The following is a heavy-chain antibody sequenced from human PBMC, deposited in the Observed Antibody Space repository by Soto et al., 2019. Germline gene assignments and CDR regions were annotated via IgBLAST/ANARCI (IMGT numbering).Heavy chain of an antibody. Sequence: QVQLVQSGAEMKTPGASVKVSCKARGFTFTTNAIHWVRQAPCQRLEWMGWMNVNTDSTDSAEDFDGRLTMTWNTSISTAYMELTDLTSADTAVYYCAREVVEVTSIWLDPWGQGTQLTVSS. CDR3: AREVVEVTSIWLDP. CDR1: GFTFTTNA. D-gene: IGHD3-10*01. V-gene: IGHV1-8*02. J-gene: IGHJ5*02. CDR2: MNVNTDST.